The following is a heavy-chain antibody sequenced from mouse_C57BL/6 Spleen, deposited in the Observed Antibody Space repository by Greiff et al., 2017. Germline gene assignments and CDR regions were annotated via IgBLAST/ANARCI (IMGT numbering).Heavy chain of an antibody. CDR3: ARWIDYGYYDDY. CDR1: GYAFSSYW. D-gene: IGHD2-4*01. Sequence: QVQLQQSGAELVKPGASVKISCKASGYAFSSYWMNWVKQRPGKGLEWIGQIYPGDGDTNYNGKFKGKATLTADKSSSTAYMQLSSLTSEDSAVYFCARWIDYGYYDDYWGQGTTLTVSS. V-gene: IGHV1-80*01. CDR2: IYPGDGDT. J-gene: IGHJ2*01.